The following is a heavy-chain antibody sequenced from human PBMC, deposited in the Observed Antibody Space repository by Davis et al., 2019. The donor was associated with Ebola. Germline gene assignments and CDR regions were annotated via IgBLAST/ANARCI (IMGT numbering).Heavy chain of an antibody. V-gene: IGHV4-4*01. J-gene: IGHJ4*02. Sequence: MPSETLSLTCTVSGDSISSGDWWSWVRQPPGKGLEWIGDIYHTGSTNYSPSLKSRVTISLDKSKNHFSLKLTSVTAADTSVYCCARLRIITLHYFDYWGQGTLVTVSS. D-gene: IGHD3-22*01. CDR1: GDSISSGDW. CDR3: ARLRIITLHYFDY. CDR2: IYHTGST.